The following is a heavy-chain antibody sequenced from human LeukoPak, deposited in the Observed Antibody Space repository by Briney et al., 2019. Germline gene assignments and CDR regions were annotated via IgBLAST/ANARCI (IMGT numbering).Heavy chain of an antibody. D-gene: IGHD6-19*01. J-gene: IGHJ4*02. CDR1: GFSFNLYW. CDR3: GRFGYVAGIDL. Sequence: PGGSLRLSCAASGFSFNLYWMTWVREPPGRGLEWVANIDPAGTHTYYVDPVKGRFTISRDNAKNLVYLQMNTRRAEETAVYSCGRFGYVAGIDLWGQGTLVTVSS. CDR2: IDPAGTHT. V-gene: IGHV3-7*01.